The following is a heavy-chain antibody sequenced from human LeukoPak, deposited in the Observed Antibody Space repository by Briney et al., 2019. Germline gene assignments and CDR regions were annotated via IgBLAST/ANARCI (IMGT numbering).Heavy chain of an antibody. CDR2: IGSSSTYI. CDR3: ARQRTTMTTGLLGY. Sequence: GGSLRLSCAASGFTFSTYSMTWVRQAPGKGLEWVSSIGSSSTYIYYADSVKGRFTISRDNAKNSLYLQMNSLRAEDTAVYYCARQRTTMTTGLLGYWGQGTLVTVSS. V-gene: IGHV3-21*01. J-gene: IGHJ4*02. CDR1: GFTFSTYS. D-gene: IGHD4-17*01.